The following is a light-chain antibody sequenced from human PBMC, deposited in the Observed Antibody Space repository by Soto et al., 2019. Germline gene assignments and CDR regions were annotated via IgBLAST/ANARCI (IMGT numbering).Light chain of an antibody. J-gene: IGKJ2*01. Sequence: ETVVTQSPAPLSVSPGERATLSCRASQSVTTNLAWYQQKSGQAPRLLIYGASTRATGVPARFSGSGSGTEFTLTISSLQSEDFAVYYCQQYNDWPPYTFGQGTKLEIK. V-gene: IGKV3-15*01. CDR1: QSVTTN. CDR2: GAS. CDR3: QQYNDWPPYT.